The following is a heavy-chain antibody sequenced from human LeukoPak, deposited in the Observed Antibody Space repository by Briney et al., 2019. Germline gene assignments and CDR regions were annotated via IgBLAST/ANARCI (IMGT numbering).Heavy chain of an antibody. Sequence: PSETLSLTCTVSGGSISSSSYYWGWIRQPPGKGLEWIGSIYYSGSTYYNPSLKGRVTISVDTSKNQFSLKLSSVTAADTAMYYCAKSGGYGLIDYWGQGTRVTVSS. V-gene: IGHV4-39*07. CDR1: GGSISSSSYY. J-gene: IGHJ4*02. CDR2: IYYSGST. CDR3: AKSGGYGLIDY. D-gene: IGHD1-26*01.